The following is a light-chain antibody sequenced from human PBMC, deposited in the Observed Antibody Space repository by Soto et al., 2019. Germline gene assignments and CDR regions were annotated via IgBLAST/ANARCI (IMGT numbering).Light chain of an antibody. J-gene: IGKJ4*01. V-gene: IGKV3-15*01. CDR3: QQYDKSLPPVT. CDR1: RSVNTN. CDR2: GAS. Sequence: DIILTQSPAIVSVSPGERATLSCRASRSVNTNLAWYQHKHGQAPRLLIYGASTRVTDIPARFSGSGSGTDFTLTINYLKSEDFGVYYCQQYDKSLPPVTFGGGTKVEI.